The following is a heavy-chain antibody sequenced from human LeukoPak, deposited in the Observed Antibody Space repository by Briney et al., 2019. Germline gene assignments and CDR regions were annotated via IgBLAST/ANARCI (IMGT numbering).Heavy chain of an antibody. CDR3: ASGPYSSSYFAS. V-gene: IGHV3-48*01. Sequence: GGSLRLSCAASGFTFSSYSMNWVRQAPGKGLEWVSYISSSSSTIYYADSVKGRFTISRDNSKDTLHLQMSILRPEDTALYYCASGPYSSSYFASWGQGTMVTVSS. J-gene: IGHJ4*02. CDR2: ISSSSSTI. D-gene: IGHD6-13*01. CDR1: GFTFSSYS.